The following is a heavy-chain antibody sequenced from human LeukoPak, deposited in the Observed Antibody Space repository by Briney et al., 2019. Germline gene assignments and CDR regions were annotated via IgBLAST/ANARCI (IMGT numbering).Heavy chain of an antibody. D-gene: IGHD3-10*01. Sequence: SETLSLTCSVSGYSISSGNYWSWIRQPPGKGLEWIGEINHSGSTNYNPSLKSRVTISVDTSKNQFSLKLSSVTAADTAVYYCASSTYYYGSGSSIPHYYFDYWGQGTLVTASS. CDR2: INHSGST. CDR1: GYSISSGNY. CDR3: ASSTYYYGSGSSIPHYYFDY. V-gene: IGHV4-38-2*01. J-gene: IGHJ4*02.